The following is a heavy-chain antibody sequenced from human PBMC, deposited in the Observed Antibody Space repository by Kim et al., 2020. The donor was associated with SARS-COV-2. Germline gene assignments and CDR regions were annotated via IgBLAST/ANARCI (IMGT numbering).Heavy chain of an antibody. CDR1: GGSFSGYY. CDR2: INNSGST. CDR3: ARGPLTRVRAFDI. D-gene: IGHD7-27*01. J-gene: IGHJ3*02. V-gene: IGHV4-34*01. Sequence: SETLSLTCAVYGGSFSGYYWSWIRQPPGKGLEWIGEINNSGSTNYNPSLKSRVTISVDTSKNQFSLKLSSVTAADTAVYYCARGPLTRVRAFDIWGQGTMVTVSS.